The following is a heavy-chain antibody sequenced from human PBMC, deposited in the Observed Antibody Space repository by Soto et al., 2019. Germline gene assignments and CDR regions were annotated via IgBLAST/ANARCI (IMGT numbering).Heavy chain of an antibody. D-gene: IGHD6-6*01. J-gene: IGHJ4*02. CDR3: ARSPDYSSSFGY. CDR1: GGSFSGYY. V-gene: IGHV4-34*01. CDR2: INHSGST. Sequence: PSETLSLTCAVYGGSFSGYYWSWIRKPPGKGLEWIGEINHSGSTNYNPSLKSRVTISVDTSKNQFSLKLSSVTAADTAVYYCARSPDYSSSFGYWGQGTLVTVSS.